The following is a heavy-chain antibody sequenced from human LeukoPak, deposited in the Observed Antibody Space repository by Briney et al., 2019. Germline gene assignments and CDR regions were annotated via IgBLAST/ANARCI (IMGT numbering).Heavy chain of an antibody. D-gene: IGHD2-2*01. Sequence: SETLSLTCTVSGGSISSYYWSWIRQPPGKGLEWIGYIYYSGSTNYNPSLKSRVTISVDTSKNQFSLKLSSVTAADTAVYYCARGDIVVVPAAYDYMDVWGKGTTVTVSS. CDR2: IYYSGST. J-gene: IGHJ6*03. CDR3: ARGDIVVVPAAYDYMDV. V-gene: IGHV4-59*08. CDR1: GGSISSYY.